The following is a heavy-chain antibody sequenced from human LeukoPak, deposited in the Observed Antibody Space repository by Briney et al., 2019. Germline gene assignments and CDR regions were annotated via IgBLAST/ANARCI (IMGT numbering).Heavy chain of an antibody. CDR3: ASDSRGPHDY. J-gene: IGHJ4*02. CDR1: GYTFTGYY. V-gene: IGHV1-2*02. CDR2: INPNSGGT. D-gene: IGHD1-26*01. Sequence: ASVKVSCKASGYTFTGYYMHWVRQAPGQGLEWMGWINPNSGGTNYAQNFQGRVTMTRDTSINTAYMELSSLRSDDTAVYYCASDSRGPHDYWGQGTLVTVSS.